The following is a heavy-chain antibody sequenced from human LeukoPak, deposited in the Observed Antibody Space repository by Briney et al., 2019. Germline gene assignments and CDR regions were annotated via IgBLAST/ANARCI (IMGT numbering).Heavy chain of an antibody. CDR3: ASASGYYFDY. Sequence: LTGGSLRLSCTASGFTFGDYAMSWVRQAPGKGLEWVSVIYSGGSTYYADSVKGRFTISRDNSKNTLYLQMNSLRAEDTAVYYCASASGYYFDYWGQGTLVTVSS. V-gene: IGHV3-66*01. CDR1: GFTFGDYA. CDR2: IYSGGST. J-gene: IGHJ4*02. D-gene: IGHD3-22*01.